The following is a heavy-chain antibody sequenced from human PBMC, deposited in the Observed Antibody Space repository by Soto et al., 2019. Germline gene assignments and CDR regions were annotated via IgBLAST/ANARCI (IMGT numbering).Heavy chain of an antibody. CDR1: GFTFSSYG. CDR3: ARGDHSSGQAYYYYGMDV. J-gene: IGHJ6*02. V-gene: IGHV3-33*01. D-gene: IGHD6-19*01. CDR2: IWYDGSNK. Sequence: GGSLRLSCAASGFTFSSYGMHWVRQAPGKGLEWVAVIWYDGSNKYYADSVKGRFTISRDNSKNTLYLQMNSLRAEDTAVYYCARGDHSSGQAYYYYGMDVWGQGTTVTVSS.